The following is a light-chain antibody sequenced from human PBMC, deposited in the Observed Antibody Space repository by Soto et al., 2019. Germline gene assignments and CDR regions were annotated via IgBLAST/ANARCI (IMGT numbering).Light chain of an antibody. J-gene: IGKJ1*01. V-gene: IGKV3-15*01. CDR3: QQYSDWPPWT. CDR2: GAS. Sequence: EIFMTQSAATLSVSPGEIVTLSCRASQSVRGSKVAWYQQKPGAAPRLLIFGASTRATGIPPRFSGGGSGTEFTLTISSLQSEDSAVYYCQQYSDWPPWTFGQGTKVDIK. CDR1: QSVRGSK.